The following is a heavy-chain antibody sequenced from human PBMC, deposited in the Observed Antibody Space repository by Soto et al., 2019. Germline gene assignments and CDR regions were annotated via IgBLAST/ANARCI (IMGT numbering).Heavy chain of an antibody. CDR3: VHRRVDPTNDDLFDA. Sequence: ESGPTLVNPTQTLTLTCTGSGFSLSSDGVGVGWIRQPPGKALEWLALIYWDDYKRYSPFLKNRLTITRDTSNNQVVLTLTTRYPVDTPTYYCVHRRVDPTNDDLFDAWSQGILVTVAS. J-gene: IGHJ5*02. CDR2: IYWDDYK. V-gene: IGHV2-5*02. D-gene: IGHD1-1*01. CDR1: GFSLSSDGVG.